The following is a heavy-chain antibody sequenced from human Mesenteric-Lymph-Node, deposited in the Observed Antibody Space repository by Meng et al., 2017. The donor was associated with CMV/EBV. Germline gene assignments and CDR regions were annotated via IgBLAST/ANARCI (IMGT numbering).Heavy chain of an antibody. Sequence: SLSLSCAASGFTFSSYAMHWVRQAPGKGLEWVAVISYDGSNKYYADSVKGRFTISRDNSKNTLYLQMNSLRAEDTAVYYCVESWEGYWGQGTLVTVSS. D-gene: IGHD1-26*01. CDR2: ISYDGSNK. CDR3: VESWEGY. CDR1: GFTFSSYA. J-gene: IGHJ4*02. V-gene: IGHV3-30-3*01.